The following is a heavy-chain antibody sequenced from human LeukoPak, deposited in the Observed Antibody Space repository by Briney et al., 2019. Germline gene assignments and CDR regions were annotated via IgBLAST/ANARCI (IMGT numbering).Heavy chain of an antibody. CDR1: GGTFSSYA. CDR3: ARGYCSGGSCLNDPYYYYGMDV. Sequence: SVKVSCKASGGTFSSYAISWVRQAPGQGLEWMGGIIPIFGTANYAQKFQGRVTITADESTSTAYMELSSLRSEDTAVYYCARGYCSGGSCLNDPYYYYGMDVWGQGTTVTVSS. V-gene: IGHV1-69*13. D-gene: IGHD2-15*01. J-gene: IGHJ6*02. CDR2: IIPIFGTA.